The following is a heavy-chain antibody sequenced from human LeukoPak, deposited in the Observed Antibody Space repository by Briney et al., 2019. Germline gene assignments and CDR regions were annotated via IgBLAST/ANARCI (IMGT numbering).Heavy chain of an antibody. Sequence: ETLSLTCAVYGGSFSGYYWSWVRQAPGKALEWVANIKQDGSEKYYVDSVKGRFTISRDNAKNSLYLQMNSLRAEDTAVYYCARGGQWLVYYFYYWGQGTLVTVSS. CDR1: GGSFSGYY. CDR3: ARGGQWLVYYFYY. J-gene: IGHJ4*02. V-gene: IGHV3-7*01. D-gene: IGHD6-19*01. CDR2: IKQDGSEK.